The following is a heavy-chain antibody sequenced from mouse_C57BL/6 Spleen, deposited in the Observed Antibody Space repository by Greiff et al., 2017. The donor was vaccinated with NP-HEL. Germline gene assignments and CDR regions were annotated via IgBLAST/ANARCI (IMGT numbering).Heavy chain of an antibody. D-gene: IGHD2-2*01. J-gene: IGHJ3*01. CDR1: GYSITSGYY. CDR3: ARGGYDDGGFAY. Sequence: EVQRVESGPGLVKPSQSLSLTCSVTGYSITSGYYWNWIRQFPGNKLEWMGYISYDGSNNYNPSLKNRISITRDTSKNQFFLKLNSVTTEDTATYYCARGGYDDGGFAYWGQGTLVTVSA. V-gene: IGHV3-6*01. CDR2: ISYDGSN.